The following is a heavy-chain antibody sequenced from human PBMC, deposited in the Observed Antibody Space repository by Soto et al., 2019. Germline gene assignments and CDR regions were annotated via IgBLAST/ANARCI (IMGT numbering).Heavy chain of an antibody. CDR1: GFTFNDYA. J-gene: IGHJ4*02. D-gene: IGHD2-21*02. Sequence: EVHLVQSGGGLVQPGESLSLSCVASGFTFNDYAMHWVRQTPGKGLEWVAAISNRGSSAYYADSVKGRFTISRDKSTTTLSLHMHTLRVEDTAVYFCAKAFCDADTCFPCESWGQGTPVAVSP. CDR3: AKAFCDADTCFPCES. CDR2: ISNRGSSA. V-gene: IGHV3-23*04.